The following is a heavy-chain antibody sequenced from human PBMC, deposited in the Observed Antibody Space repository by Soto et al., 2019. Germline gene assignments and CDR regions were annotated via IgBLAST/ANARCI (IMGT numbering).Heavy chain of an antibody. CDR2: ISSSGNTI. J-gene: IGHJ6*02. CDR1: GFTFSDYY. V-gene: IGHV3-11*01. CDR3: ASAYCSGVSCYSYGLDA. Sequence: GGSLRLSCAASGFTFSDYYMSWIRQAPGKGLEWVSYISSSGNTIYYADSVKGRFTISRDNAKNSLYLQMNSLRAEDTAVYYCASAYCSGVSCYSYGLDAWGQGTTVTVSS. D-gene: IGHD2-15*01.